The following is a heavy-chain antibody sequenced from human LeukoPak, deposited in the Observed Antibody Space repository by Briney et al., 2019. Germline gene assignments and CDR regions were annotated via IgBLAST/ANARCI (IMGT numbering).Heavy chain of an antibody. J-gene: IGHJ4*02. CDR3: ARDLGSGWYRGPVD. CDR2: ISYDGSNK. V-gene: IGHV3-30-3*01. Sequence: PGGSLRLSCAASGFTFSSYAMHWVRQAPGKGLEWVAVISYDGSNKYYADSVKGRFTISRDNSKNTLYLQMSSLRAEDTAMYYCARDLGSGWYRGPVDWGQGTLVTVSS. CDR1: GFTFSSYA. D-gene: IGHD6-19*01.